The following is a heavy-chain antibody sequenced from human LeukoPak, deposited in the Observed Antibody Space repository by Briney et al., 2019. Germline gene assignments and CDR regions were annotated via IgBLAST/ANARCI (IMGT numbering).Heavy chain of an antibody. CDR1: GYTFTGYY. D-gene: IGHD5-12*01. CDR2: INPNSGGT. Sequence: GASVKVSCKASGYTFTGYYLHWVRQAPGQGLEWMGWINPNSGGTNYAQKFQGRVTMTRDTSISTAYMELSRLRSDDTAVYYCARGIVFESGYDSGFDYWGQGTLVTVSS. V-gene: IGHV1-2*02. J-gene: IGHJ4*02. CDR3: ARGIVFESGYDSGFDY.